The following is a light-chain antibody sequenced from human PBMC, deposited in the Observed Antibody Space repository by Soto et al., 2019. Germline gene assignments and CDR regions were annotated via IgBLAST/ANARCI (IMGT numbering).Light chain of an antibody. CDR1: QRVLYSSNNKHY. CDR2: WAS. CDR3: QQYYSTPWT. Sequence: DIVMTQSPDSLAVSLGESATINCKSSQRVLYSSNNKHYLAWYQQNPGQPPKLLIYWASTRESGVPDRFSGSGSGTDFTLTIGSLQAEDVAVYYCQQYYSTPWTFGQGTKVEIK. J-gene: IGKJ1*01. V-gene: IGKV4-1*01.